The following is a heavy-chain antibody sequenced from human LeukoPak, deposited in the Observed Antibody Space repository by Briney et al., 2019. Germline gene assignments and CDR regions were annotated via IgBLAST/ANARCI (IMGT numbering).Heavy chain of an antibody. D-gene: IGHD5-18*01. CDR3: ARERDTAMVYGMDV. CDR2: IWYDGSNK. V-gene: IGHV3-33*08. J-gene: IGHJ6*02. Sequence: GGSLRLSCAASGFTFTNYAMHWVRQPPGKGLEWVAVIWYDGSNKYYADSVKGRFTISRDNSKNTLYLQMNSLRAEDTAVYYCARERDTAMVYGMDVWGQGTTVTVSS. CDR1: GFTFTNYA.